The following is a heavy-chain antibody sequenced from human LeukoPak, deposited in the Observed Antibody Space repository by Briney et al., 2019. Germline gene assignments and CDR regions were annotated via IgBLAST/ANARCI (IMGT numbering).Heavy chain of an antibody. V-gene: IGHV3-30*04. Sequence: GGSLRLSCVASGFTFNHYTMHWVRQAPGKGLEWVAAISYHGKDKEYADSVKGRFTISRDNSKNTVYLEMNSLRAEDTAVYYCVKDRGNFKEYYFDYWGLGTLVTVSS. CDR3: VKDRGNFKEYYFDY. D-gene: IGHD2/OR15-2a*01. CDR2: ISYHGKDK. J-gene: IGHJ4*02. CDR1: GFTFNHYT.